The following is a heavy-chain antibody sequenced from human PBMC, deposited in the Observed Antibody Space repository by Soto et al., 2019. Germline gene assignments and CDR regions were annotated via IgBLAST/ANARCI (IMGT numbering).Heavy chain of an antibody. D-gene: IGHD3-10*01. CDR3: AKDERGVIADYFDC. Sequence: EVRLSESGGGWVEPGGSLRLSCAAYGFTVSDYGMSLVRQAPGKGLEWVSGVSGSGNSGTGDRTYYADSVKGRFTISRDNSKSTLYLQMNSLSAEDTAVYYCAKDERGVIADYFDCWGQGTLVTVSS. CDR2: VSGSGNSGTGDRT. V-gene: IGHV3-23*01. CDR1: GFTVSDYG. J-gene: IGHJ4*02.